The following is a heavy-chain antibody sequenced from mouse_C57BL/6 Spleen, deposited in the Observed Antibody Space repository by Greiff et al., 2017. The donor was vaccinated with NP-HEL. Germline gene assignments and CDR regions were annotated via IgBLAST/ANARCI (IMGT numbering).Heavy chain of an antibody. J-gene: IGHJ2*01. CDR2: FYPGSGSI. CDR3: ARHEGDNDLDY. D-gene: IGHD1-3*01. CDR1: GYTFTEYT. Sequence: VHLVESGAELVKPGASVKLSCKASGYTFTEYTIHWVKQRSGQGLEWIGWFYPGSGSIKYNEKFKGKATLTADKSSSTAYMELSSVTSEDSAVYFCARHEGDNDLDYWGQGTTLTVSS. V-gene: IGHV1-62-2*01.